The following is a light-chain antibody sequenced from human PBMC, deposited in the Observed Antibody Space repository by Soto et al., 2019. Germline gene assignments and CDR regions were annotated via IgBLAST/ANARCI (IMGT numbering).Light chain of an antibody. J-gene: IGLJ1*01. Sequence: QSALTQPRSLSASPGQSVTISCTGTISDVGRYDYVSWYQQLPGKAPKLIVYDVTERPSGVPDRFSGSKSGSTASLTISGLQAEDEADYSCCSFAGSYSYVFGTGTKVTVL. V-gene: IGLV2-11*01. CDR3: CSFAGSYSYV. CDR1: ISDVGRYDY. CDR2: DVT.